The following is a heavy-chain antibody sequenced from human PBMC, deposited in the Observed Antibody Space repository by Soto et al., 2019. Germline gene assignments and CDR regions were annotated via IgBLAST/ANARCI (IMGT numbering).Heavy chain of an antibody. V-gene: IGHV3-23*01. CDR1: GFTFSSYA. CDR3: ARLYSSGWYGPGRY. CDR2: ISGSGGST. D-gene: IGHD6-19*01. J-gene: IGHJ4*02. Sequence: GGSLRLSCAASGFTFSSYAMSWVRQAPGKGLEWVSAISGSGGSTGYADSVKGRFTISRDNAKNSLYLQMNSLRAEDTALYYCARLYSSGWYGPGRYWGQGTLVTVSS.